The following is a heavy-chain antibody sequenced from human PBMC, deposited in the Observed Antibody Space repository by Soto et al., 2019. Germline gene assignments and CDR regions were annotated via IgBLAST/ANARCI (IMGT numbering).Heavy chain of an antibody. Sequence: QVLLVQSGAEMKQPGSSVSVSCRASGDSFTNYAFTWVRQAPGQGPEWLGGIILALGTTHYSQRLQGRLTITADESSSTVYRALGSLRPDDTAVYYCGRYCTNTKCRGGYYLDLWGQGTLLTVSS. CDR2: IILALGTT. V-gene: IGHV1-69*01. D-gene: IGHD2-8*01. J-gene: IGHJ5*02. CDR1: GDSFTNYA. CDR3: GRYCTNTKCRGGYYLDL.